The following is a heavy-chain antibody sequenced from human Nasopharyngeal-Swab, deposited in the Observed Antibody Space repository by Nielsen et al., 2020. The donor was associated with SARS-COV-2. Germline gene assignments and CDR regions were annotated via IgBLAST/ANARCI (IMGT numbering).Heavy chain of an antibody. CDR1: GFTFSSYG. V-gene: IGHV3-33*01. Sequence: GGSLRLSCTVSGFTFSSYGMHWVRQAPGKGLEWAAVIWYDGSYKYYGDSVKGRFTISRDSSKNTLYLEMNNLRVEDTAVYYCARDRVGWLQLSPDAFDIWGQGTMVTVSS. J-gene: IGHJ3*02. CDR2: IWYDGSYK. CDR3: ARDRVGWLQLSPDAFDI. D-gene: IGHD5-24*01.